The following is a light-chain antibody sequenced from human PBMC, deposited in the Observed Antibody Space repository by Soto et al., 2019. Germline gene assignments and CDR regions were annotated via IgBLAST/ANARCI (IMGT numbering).Light chain of an antibody. V-gene: IGKV3-15*01. J-gene: IGKJ4*01. CDR2: AAS. CDR1: QSVGRA. CDR3: QQYRNWPPLT. Sequence: EIVMTQSPATLSVSPGETATLSCRASQSVGRAVAWYQHKPGQAPRHLIVAASIRATGVPGRFSGGGSGTEFTLPISSLQSEDFAVYYCQQYRNWPPLTFGGGTTVEIK.